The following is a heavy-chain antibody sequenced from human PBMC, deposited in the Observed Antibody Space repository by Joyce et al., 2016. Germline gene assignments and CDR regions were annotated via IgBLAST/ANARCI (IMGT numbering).Heavy chain of an antibody. CDR1: GYTFTSYD. J-gene: IGHJ4*02. CDR2: MNPNSGNA. CDR3: AKTHSSGLNFDY. V-gene: IGHV1-8*02. D-gene: IGHD6-19*01. Sequence: QVQLVQSGAEVKKPGASVKVSCKASGYTFTSYDINWVRQATGQGLEWMGWMNPNSGNAGNALKFQGRVTMTWNTSISTAYMELSSLRSEDTAVYYCAKTHSSGLNFDYWGQGTLVTVSS.